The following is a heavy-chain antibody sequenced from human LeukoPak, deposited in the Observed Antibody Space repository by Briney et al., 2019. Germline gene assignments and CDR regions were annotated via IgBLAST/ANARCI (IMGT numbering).Heavy chain of an antibody. CDR2: ISSSGTTI. CDR1: GVTFSGYY. Sequence: GGSLRLSCAASGVTFSGYYMSWIRQAPGKGLEWISYISSSGTTIHYADSVKGRFTISRDNAKNSLYLQMNSLRAEDTALYYCARDGRYYYDSSGYPDYWGQGTLVTVSS. CDR3: ARDGRYYYDSSGYPDY. V-gene: IGHV3-11*01. J-gene: IGHJ4*02. D-gene: IGHD3-22*01.